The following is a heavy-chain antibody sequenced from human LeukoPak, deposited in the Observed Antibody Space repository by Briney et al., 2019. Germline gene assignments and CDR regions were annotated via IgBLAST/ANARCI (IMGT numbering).Heavy chain of an antibody. CDR2: IKPDGSET. V-gene: IGHV3-7*01. D-gene: IGHD3-10*01. CDR1: GLTFSTYW. CDR3: ARYSGTCRDY. Sequence: GGSLRLSCAASGLTFSTYWMTWVRQAPGKGLEWVANIKPDGSETYYVDPVKGRFTISRDNAKNLLYLQMNSLRAEDTAVYYCARYSGTCRDYWGQGTLVTVSS. J-gene: IGHJ4*02.